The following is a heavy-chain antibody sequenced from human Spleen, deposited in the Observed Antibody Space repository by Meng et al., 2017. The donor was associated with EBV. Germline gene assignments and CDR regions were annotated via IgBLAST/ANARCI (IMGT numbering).Heavy chain of an antibody. CDR3: ASESGRGFTPDY. D-gene: IGHD3-10*01. V-gene: IGHV1-69*01. J-gene: IGHJ4*02. CDR1: GGTFPNYG. CDR2: VFPMFGAP. Sequence: VPLVHLGQSVRKPGSWVKVSCKASGGTFPNYGISWGRQAPGKGLGWMGAVFPMFGAPHYAQKFQDRVTIIADESTSTHSMELNNLRFEDTAMYYCASESGRGFTPDYWGQGTLVTVSS.